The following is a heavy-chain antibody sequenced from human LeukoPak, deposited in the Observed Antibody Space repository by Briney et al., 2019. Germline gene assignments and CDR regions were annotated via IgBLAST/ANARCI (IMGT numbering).Heavy chain of an antibody. V-gene: IGHV3-23*01. CDR3: AKDQRWFGESPIDY. D-gene: IGHD3-10*01. CDR1: GFTFSSYA. J-gene: IGHJ4*02. Sequence: GGSLRLSCAASGFTFSSYAMSWVRQAPGKGLEWVSGISGSGGSTYYADSVKGRFTISRDNSKNTLYLQMNSLRAEDTAVYYCAKDQRWFGESPIDYWGQGTLVTVSS. CDR2: ISGSGGST.